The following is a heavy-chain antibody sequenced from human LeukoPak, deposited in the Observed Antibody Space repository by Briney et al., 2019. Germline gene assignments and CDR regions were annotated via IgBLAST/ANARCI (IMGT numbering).Heavy chain of an antibody. CDR3: ARHLPQTDGYSSFTFDY. D-gene: IGHD5-24*01. CDR2: IYYSGST. J-gene: IGHJ4*02. CDR1: GGSISSYY. V-gene: IGHV4-59*08. Sequence: PSETLSLTCTVSGGSISSYYWSWIRQPPGKGLEWIGYIYYSGSTNYNPSLKSRVTISVDTSKNQFSLKLSSVTAADTAVYYCARHLPQTDGYSSFTFDYWGQGTLVTVSS.